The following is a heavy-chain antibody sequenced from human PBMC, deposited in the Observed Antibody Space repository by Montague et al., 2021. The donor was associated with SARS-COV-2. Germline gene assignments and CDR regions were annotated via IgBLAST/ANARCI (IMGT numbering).Heavy chain of an antibody. J-gene: IGHJ4*02. D-gene: IGHD3-22*01. CDR3: ARQVATMIVVVIIKLRYYFDY. CDR2: IYYSGST. CDR1: GGSISSSSYY. Sequence: SDTLSLTRTLSGGSISSSSYYWGWIRQPPGKGLEWIGSIYYSGSTYYNPSLKSRVTISVDTSKNQFSLKLSSVTAADTAVYYCARQVATMIVVVIIKLRYYFDYWGQGTLVTVSS. V-gene: IGHV4-39*01.